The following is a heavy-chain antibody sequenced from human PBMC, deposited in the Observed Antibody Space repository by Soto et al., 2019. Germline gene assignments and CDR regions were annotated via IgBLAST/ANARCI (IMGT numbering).Heavy chain of an antibody. V-gene: IGHV4-61*08. Sequence: PSETLSLTCSVSGASIYNGGYFWSWIRQSPGKGLEWIGYMYYSGNTNYNPSLESRVTISVDTSKNQFSLKLSSVTAADTAVYYCARHSRVRMAVTGTEFDYWGQGTQVTVSS. J-gene: IGHJ4*02. CDR1: GASIYNGGYF. CDR2: MYYSGNT. D-gene: IGHD6-19*01. CDR3: ARHSRVRMAVTGTEFDY.